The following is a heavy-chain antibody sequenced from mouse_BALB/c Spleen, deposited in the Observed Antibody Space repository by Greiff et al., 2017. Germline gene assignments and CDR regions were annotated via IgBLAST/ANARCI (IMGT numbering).Heavy chain of an antibody. V-gene: IGHV1-69*02. J-gene: IGHJ3*01. CDR3: TREGDYYGSSLPFAY. Sequence: VQLQQSGAELVRPGASVKLSCKASGYTFTSYWINWVKQRPGQGLEWIGNIYPSDSYTNYNQKFKDKATLTVDKSSSTAYMQLSSPTSEDSAVYYCTREGDYYGSSLPFAYWGQGTLVTVSA. D-gene: IGHD1-1*01. CDR1: GYTFTSYW. CDR2: IYPSDSYT.